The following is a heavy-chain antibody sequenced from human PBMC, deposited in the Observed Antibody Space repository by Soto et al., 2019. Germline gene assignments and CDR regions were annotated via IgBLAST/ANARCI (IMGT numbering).Heavy chain of an antibody. CDR3: TRHSNRNYGLYYLDY. CDR1: GGSVSSYY. CDR2: IYYSGST. V-gene: IGHV4-59*08. Sequence: PSETLSLTCTVSGGSVSSYYWSWIRQSPGKGLEWIGYIYYSGSTKYKPSLKSRVTISVDTSKNQFSLKVTSATAADTAGYYCTRHSNRNYGLYYLDYWGPGALVTVSS. J-gene: IGHJ4*02. D-gene: IGHD4-4*01.